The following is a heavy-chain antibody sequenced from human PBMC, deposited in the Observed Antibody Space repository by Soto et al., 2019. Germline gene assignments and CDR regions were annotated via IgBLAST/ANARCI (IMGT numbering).Heavy chain of an antibody. V-gene: IGHV3-30-3*01. CDR3: ARGDREDIAVVIGVRPGEYGVDV. D-gene: IGHD2-15*01. Sequence: QVQLVESGGGVVQPGRSLRLSCAASGFTFRNYAMHWVRQAPGKGLECVAVISYDGGNKFYRDYVKGRFTISRDNSKNTLYLQIHSLRDEDKAVYYCARGDREDIAVVIGVRPGEYGVDVWGQGTTVTVSS. J-gene: IGHJ6*02. CDR2: ISYDGGNK. CDR1: GFTFRNYA.